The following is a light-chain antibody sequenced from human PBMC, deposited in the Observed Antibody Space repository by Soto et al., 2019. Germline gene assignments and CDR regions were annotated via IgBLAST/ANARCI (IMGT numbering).Light chain of an antibody. CDR2: GAS. CDR3: QQYNNWPPWT. CDR1: QSVSSN. J-gene: IGKJ1*01. V-gene: IGKV3-15*01. Sequence: ILMTQSPATVSVSPGERATLSCRASQSVSSNLAWYQQKPGQAPRLLIYGASTRATGIPARFSGSGSGTEFTLTISSLQSEDFAVYYCQQYNNWPPWTFGQGTKVEIK.